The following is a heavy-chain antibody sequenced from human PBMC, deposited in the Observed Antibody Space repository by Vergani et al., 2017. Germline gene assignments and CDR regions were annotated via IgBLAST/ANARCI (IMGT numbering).Heavy chain of an antibody. J-gene: IGHJ3*02. Sequence: EVQLLESGGGLVQPGGSLRLSCAASGFTFSSYAMSWVRQAPGKGLEWVSAISGSGGSTYYADSVKGRFTISRDNSKNTLYLQMNRLRAEDTALYHCARAGLDAFDIWGQGTMVTVSS. V-gene: IGHV3-23*01. CDR2: ISGSGGST. CDR3: ARAGLDAFDI. CDR1: GFTFSSYA.